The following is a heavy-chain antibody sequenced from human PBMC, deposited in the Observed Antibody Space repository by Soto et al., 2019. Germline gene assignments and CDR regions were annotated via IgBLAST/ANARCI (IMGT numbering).Heavy chain of an antibody. CDR1: GGTFSSYA. CDR2: IIPIFGTA. V-gene: IGHV1-69*13. D-gene: IGHD4-17*01. CDR3: ARALHDYGGSYFDY. J-gene: IGHJ4*02. Sequence: WASVKVSCKASGGTFSSYAISWVRQAPGQGLEWMGGIIPIFGTANYAQKFQGRVTITADESTSTAYMELSSLRSEDTAVYYCARALHDYGGSYFDYWGQGTLVTVSS.